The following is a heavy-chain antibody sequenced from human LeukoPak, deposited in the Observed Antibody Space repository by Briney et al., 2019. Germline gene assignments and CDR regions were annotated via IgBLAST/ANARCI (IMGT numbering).Heavy chain of an antibody. CDR1: GGSFSGYY. Sequence: SSETLSLTCAVYGGSFSGYYWSWIRHPPGNGLEWIGEINHSGSTNYNPSLKSRVTISVDTSQNQLSLKLSSVTAAATDVYYCARLGPRYCSSTSCPNWFDPWGQGTLVTVSS. V-gene: IGHV4-34*01. CDR2: INHSGST. D-gene: IGHD2-2*01. CDR3: ARLGPRYCSSTSCPNWFDP. J-gene: IGHJ5*02.